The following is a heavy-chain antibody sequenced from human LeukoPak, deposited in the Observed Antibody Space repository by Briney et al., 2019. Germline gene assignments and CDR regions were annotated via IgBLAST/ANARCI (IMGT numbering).Heavy chain of an antibody. CDR2: NYYSGGH. CDR3: GVDVLNGFDP. J-gene: IGHJ5*02. D-gene: IGHD2-15*01. CDR1: ADSICSYY. Sequence: SETPSLTCTPSADSICSYYWSWTRQPPGKGLEGIGYNYYSGGHNYNPSLKSRVIISLDTSKKEFSLKLIPVTAEDPAVYYRGVDVLNGFDPWGQGARVTVSS. V-gene: IGHV4-59*01.